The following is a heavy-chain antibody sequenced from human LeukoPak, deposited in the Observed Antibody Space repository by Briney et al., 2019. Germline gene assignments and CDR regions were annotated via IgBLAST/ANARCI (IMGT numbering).Heavy chain of an antibody. CDR3: ASEYYYDSSGLNWFDP. J-gene: IGHJ5*02. D-gene: IGHD3-22*01. V-gene: IGHV1-2*02. CDR1: GYTFTGYY. Sequence: ASVKVSCKTSGYTFTGYYMHWVRQAPGQGLEWMGWINPNSGGTNYAQKFQGRVTMTRDTSISTAYMDLRRLRSDDTAVYYCASEYYYDSSGLNWFDPWGQGTLVTVSS. CDR2: INPNSGGT.